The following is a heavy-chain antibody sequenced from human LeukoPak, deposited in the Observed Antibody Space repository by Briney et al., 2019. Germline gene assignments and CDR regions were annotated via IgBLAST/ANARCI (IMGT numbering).Heavy chain of an antibody. Sequence: SESLSLTCTVSLGSLRRYTTSCIRQTPQERLWWIGYIYYSGSTNYTPSLKSLVTISVDTSKNQFSLKLRSVTAADAAVYYCARDFCDFLSGYFWFDSWGQGTLVTVSS. D-gene: IGHD3-3*01. J-gene: IGHJ5*01. CDR2: IYYSGST. CDR1: LGSLRRYT. V-gene: IGHV4-59*01. CDR3: ARDFCDFLSGYFWFDS.